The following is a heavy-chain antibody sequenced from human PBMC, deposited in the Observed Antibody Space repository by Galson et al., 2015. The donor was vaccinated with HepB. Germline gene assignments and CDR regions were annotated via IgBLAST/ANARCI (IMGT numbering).Heavy chain of an antibody. CDR3: ATGHSYATGFEY. D-gene: IGHD3-16*01. Sequence: SLRLSCAASGFTFSSYSMNWVRQAPGKGLEWVSSISSSSSYIYYADSVKGRFTISRDNAKNSLYLQMNSLRAEDTAVYYCATGHSYATGFEYWGQGTLVTVSS. V-gene: IGHV3-21*04. CDR1: GFTFSSYS. CDR2: ISSSSSYI. J-gene: IGHJ4*02.